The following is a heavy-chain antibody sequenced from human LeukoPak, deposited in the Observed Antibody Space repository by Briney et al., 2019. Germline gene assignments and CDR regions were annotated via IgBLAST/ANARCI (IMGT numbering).Heavy chain of an antibody. J-gene: IGHJ6*04. CDR2: ISGSVGST. CDR1: GFTFSSYA. D-gene: IGHD2-15*01. CDR3: AKDIVVVVAATIGMDG. V-gene: IGHV3-23*01. Sequence: GGSLRLSCAASGFTFSSYAMSWVRQAPGKGLEWVSAISGSVGSTYYTHSVKGRCTISRDNSNNTLYLQMNSLRAEDTAVYYCAKDIVVVVAATIGMDGCGKGTTVTVSS.